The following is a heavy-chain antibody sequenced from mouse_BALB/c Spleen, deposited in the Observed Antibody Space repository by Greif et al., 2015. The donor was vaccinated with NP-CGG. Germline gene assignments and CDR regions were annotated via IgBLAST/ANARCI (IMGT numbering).Heavy chain of an antibody. Sequence: QVQLQQSGAELAKPGASVKMSCKASGYTFTSYWMHWVKQRPGQGLEWIGYINPSTGYTEYNQKFKDKAALTADKSSSTAYMQLSSLTSEDSAVYYCARSDGYFDYWGQGTTLTVSS. CDR2: INPSTGYT. CDR1: GYTFTSYW. D-gene: IGHD2-3*01. CDR3: ARSDGYFDY. V-gene: IGHV1-7*01. J-gene: IGHJ2*01.